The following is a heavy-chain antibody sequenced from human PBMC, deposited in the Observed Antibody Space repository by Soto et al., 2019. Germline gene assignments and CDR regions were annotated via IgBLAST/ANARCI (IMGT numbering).Heavy chain of an antibody. V-gene: IGHV1-69*13. D-gene: IGHD3-22*01. J-gene: IGHJ1*01. CDR2: IIPIFGTA. CDR1: GGTFSSYA. CDR3: AIEDRSPTFQP. Sequence: ASVKVSCKASGGTFSSYAISWVRQAPGQGLEWMGGIIPIFGTANYAQKFQGRVTITADESTSTAYMELSSLRSEDTAVYYCAIEDRSPTFQPWGQGTLVTVYS.